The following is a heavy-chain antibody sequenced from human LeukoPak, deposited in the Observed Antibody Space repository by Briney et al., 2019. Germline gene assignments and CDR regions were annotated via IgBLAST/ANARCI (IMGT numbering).Heavy chain of an antibody. CDR2: ISSSGGTI. J-gene: IGHJ3*02. D-gene: IGHD2/OR15-2a*01. CDR1: GFTFSDYY. V-gene: IGHV3-11*01. CDR3: ARRGNMSSHAFDI. Sequence: GGSLRLSCAASGFTFSDYYMSWIRQAPGKGLEWVSYISSSGGTIYYADSVKGRFTISRDNAKNSLYLQMNSLRAEDTAVYYCARRGNMSSHAFDIWGQGTVVTVSS.